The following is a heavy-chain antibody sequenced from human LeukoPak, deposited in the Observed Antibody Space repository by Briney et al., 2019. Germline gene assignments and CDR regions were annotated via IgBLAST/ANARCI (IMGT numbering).Heavy chain of an antibody. CDR3: AREFRRGGSYVFDP. J-gene: IGHJ5*02. V-gene: IGHV1-46*01. Sequence: RASVKVSCKASGYTFSNYYMHWVRQAPGQGLEWMGMINPSGGSTTYAQKFQGRVTMTRDTSTSTVYMELSSLRSEDTAVYYCAREFRRGGSYVFDPWGQGTLVTVSS. CDR2: INPSGGST. CDR1: GYTFSNYY. D-gene: IGHD1-26*01.